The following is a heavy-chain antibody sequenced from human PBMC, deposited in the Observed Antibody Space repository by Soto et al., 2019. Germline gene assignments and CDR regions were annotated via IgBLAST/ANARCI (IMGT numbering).Heavy chain of an antibody. CDR2: ISSSSSYI. V-gene: IGHV3-21*01. J-gene: IGHJ4*02. CDR1: GFTFTNFY. CDR3: ARDQPGYSYGYGLGY. D-gene: IGHD5-18*01. Sequence: GGSLRLSCAASGFTFTNFYMSWIRQAPGKGLEWVSSISSSSSYIYYADSVKGRFTISRDNAKNSPYLQMNSLRAEDTAVYYCARDQPGYSYGYGLGYWGQGTLVTVSS.